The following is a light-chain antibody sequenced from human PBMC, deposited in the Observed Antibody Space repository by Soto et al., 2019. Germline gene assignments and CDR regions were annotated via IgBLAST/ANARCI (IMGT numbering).Light chain of an antibody. CDR1: QGIRSV. V-gene: IGKV1-6*01. J-gene: IGKJ4*01. CDR3: LQDYNYPLT. CDR2: AAS. Sequence: AIQMTQSPSSLSASVGDRVTITCRASQGIRSVLGWYQQKPGKAPKLLIYAASSLQSGVPSRFSGSGSGTDFTLTISSLQPEDFATYYCLQDYNYPLTFGGGTKVEIK.